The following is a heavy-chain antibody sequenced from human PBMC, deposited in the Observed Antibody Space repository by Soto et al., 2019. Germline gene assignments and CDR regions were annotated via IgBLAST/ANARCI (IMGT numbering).Heavy chain of an antibody. CDR1: GFTFSSYA. Sequence: EVQLLESGGGLVQPGGSLRLSCAASGFTFSSYAMSWVRQAPGKGLEWVSAISGSGASTYYADSVKGRFTISRDNSKNTLYLQMNSLRAEDTAVYCFAHFDWVIDYWGQGTLVTVSS. CDR2: ISGSGAST. V-gene: IGHV3-23*01. CDR3: AHFDWVIDY. J-gene: IGHJ4*02. D-gene: IGHD3-9*01.